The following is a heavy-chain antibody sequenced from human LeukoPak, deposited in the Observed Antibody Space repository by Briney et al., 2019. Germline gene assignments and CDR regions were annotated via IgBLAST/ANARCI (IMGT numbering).Heavy chain of an antibody. CDR3: AKMAGSSGWYFDY. CDR1: GFTFSSYA. V-gene: IGHV3-23*01. J-gene: IGHJ4*02. CDR2: ISGSGDST. D-gene: IGHD6-19*01. Sequence: GGSLRLSCAASGFTFSSYAMNWVRQAPGKGLEWVSGISGSGDSTYYADSVKGRFTLSRDNSKNTIYLQMNSLRAEDTAVYYCAKMAGSSGWYFDYWGQGTLVTVSS.